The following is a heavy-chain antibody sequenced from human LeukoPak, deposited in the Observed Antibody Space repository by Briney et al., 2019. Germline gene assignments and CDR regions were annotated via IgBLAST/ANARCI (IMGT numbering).Heavy chain of an antibody. D-gene: IGHD2-2*01. CDR1: GYTFTDYY. CDR2: VDPEDGET. Sequence: ASVKISCKXSGYTFTDYYMHWVQQAPGKGLEWMGLVDPEDGETIYAEKFQGRVTITADTSTDTAYMELSSLRSEDTAVYYCATYCSSTSCASPFDYWGQGTLVTVSS. CDR3: ATYCSSTSCASPFDY. V-gene: IGHV1-69-2*01. J-gene: IGHJ4*02.